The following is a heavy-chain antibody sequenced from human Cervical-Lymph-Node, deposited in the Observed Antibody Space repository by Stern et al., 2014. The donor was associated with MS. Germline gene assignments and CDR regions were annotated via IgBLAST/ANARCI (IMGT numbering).Heavy chain of an antibody. Sequence: EVQLVESGGGLVQPGGSLRLSCAASGFTFTTYWMSWVRQAPGKGLEWVAKIKHDGSEDYYVDSVKGRFTISRDDAKTSLYLQMDSLRAEDTAVYYCARNAYGDLSYWYFDLWGRGTLVTVSS. CDR3: ARNAYGDLSYWYFDL. J-gene: IGHJ2*01. CDR1: GFTFTTYW. V-gene: IGHV3-7*01. CDR2: IKHDGSED. D-gene: IGHD4-17*01.